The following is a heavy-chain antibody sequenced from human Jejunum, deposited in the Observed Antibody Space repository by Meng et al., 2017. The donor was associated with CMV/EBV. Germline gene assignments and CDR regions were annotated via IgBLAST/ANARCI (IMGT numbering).Heavy chain of an antibody. CDR1: AFAFDSYD. CDR2: ISGSGLST. D-gene: IGHD4/OR15-4a*01. V-gene: IGHV3-23*01. J-gene: IGHJ4*02. Sequence: AFAFDSYDMNWVRQAPGRGLEWVSRISGSGLSTHYIDSVKGRFTISRDNSKNSLYLQMNSVRADDTAVYHCAKASPYGGNTFFDYWGQGALVTVSS. CDR3: AKASPYGGNTFFDY.